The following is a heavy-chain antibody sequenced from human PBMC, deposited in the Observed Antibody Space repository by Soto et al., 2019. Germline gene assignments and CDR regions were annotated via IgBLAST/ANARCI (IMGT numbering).Heavy chain of an antibody. J-gene: IGHJ3*01. D-gene: IGHD3-3*02. CDR3: ARNHTGDSAFRAFDL. CDR2: VKRDDSER. CDR1: HFTFSNFW. V-gene: IGHV3-7*03. Sequence: LVESGGDLVPPGESLTLSCAASHFTFSNFWMNWVRQAPGKGLECVANVKRDDSERDYVDSVKGRFTVSRDNAKITLYLQMRSLRAEDTAVYYCARNHTGDSAFRAFDLWGQGTMVSVSS.